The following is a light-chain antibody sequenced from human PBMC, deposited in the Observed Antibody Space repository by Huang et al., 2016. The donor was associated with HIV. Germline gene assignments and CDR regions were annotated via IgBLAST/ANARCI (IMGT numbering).Light chain of an antibody. J-gene: IGKJ2*01. Sequence: IQMTQSPASLSTFVGDRVTISCQASQDIRNYLNWYQQKPVKAPTLLIYGASTLQAGVPSRFSGNGSGTDFTITISSLQSEDVATYYGQQFDNLYTFGQGTKLEIK. CDR3: QQFDNLYT. CDR1: QDIRNY. V-gene: IGKV1-33*01. CDR2: GAS.